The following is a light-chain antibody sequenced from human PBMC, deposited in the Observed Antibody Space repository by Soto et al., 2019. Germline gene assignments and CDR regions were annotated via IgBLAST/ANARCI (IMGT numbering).Light chain of an antibody. Sequence: QSALTQPASVSGSPGQSITISCTGTSSDVGGYNYVSWYQQHPGKAPKLMIYDVSNRPSGVSNRFSGSKSGNTASLTISGLHAEDEADYYCSSYTSSSTPVVVFGGGTKLTLL. CDR3: SSYTSSSTPVVV. CDR2: DVS. J-gene: IGLJ2*01. CDR1: SSDVGGYNY. V-gene: IGLV2-14*01.